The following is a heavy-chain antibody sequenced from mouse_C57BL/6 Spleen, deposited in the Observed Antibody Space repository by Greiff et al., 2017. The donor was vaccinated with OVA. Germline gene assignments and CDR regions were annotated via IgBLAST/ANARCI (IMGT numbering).Heavy chain of an antibody. J-gene: IGHJ1*03. CDR1: GYTFTSYW. CDR2: IYPSDSET. Sequence: QVQLQQPGAELVRPGSSVKLSCKASGYTFTSYWMDWVKQRPGQGLEWIGNIYPSDSETHYNQKFKDKATLTVDKSSSTAYMQLSSLTSEDSAVYYCARSLGREYFDVWGTGTTVTVSS. CDR3: ARSLGREYFDV. D-gene: IGHD4-1*01. V-gene: IGHV1-61*01.